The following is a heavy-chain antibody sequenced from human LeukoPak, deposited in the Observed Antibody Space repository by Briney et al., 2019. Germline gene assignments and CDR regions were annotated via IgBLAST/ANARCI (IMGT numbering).Heavy chain of an antibody. CDR2: INPSGGST. V-gene: IGHV1-46*01. Sequence: ASVKVSCKASGYTFTSYYMHWVRQAPGQGLEWMGTINPSGGSTSYAQKFQGRVTMTRDTSISTAYMELSRLRSDDTAVYYCARDWGDPLHYYYYMDVWGKGTTVTISS. D-gene: IGHD2-21*02. CDR3: ARDWGDPLHYYYYMDV. J-gene: IGHJ6*03. CDR1: GYTFTSYY.